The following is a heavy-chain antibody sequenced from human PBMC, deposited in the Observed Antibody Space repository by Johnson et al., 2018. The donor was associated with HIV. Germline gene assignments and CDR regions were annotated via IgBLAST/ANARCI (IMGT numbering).Heavy chain of an antibody. V-gene: IGHV3-7*05. CDR2: IKQDGSEK. D-gene: IGHD1-26*01. CDR1: GFTFSSFW. CDR3: ARDLRVGAIDAFDI. Sequence: VQVVESGGGLVQPGGSLRLSCAASGFTFSSFWMSWVRQAPGKGLEWVANIKQDGSEKYYVASVKGRFTISRDNAKNSLYLHMNSLRAEDTAIYYCARDLRVGAIDAFDIWGQGTMVTVSS. J-gene: IGHJ3*02.